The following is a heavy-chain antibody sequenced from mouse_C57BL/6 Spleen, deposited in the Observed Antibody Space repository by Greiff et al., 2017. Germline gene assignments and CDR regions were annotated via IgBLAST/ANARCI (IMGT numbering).Heavy chain of an antibody. CDR3: AREEDGSSYWYFDV. CDR2: IWSGGST. D-gene: IGHD1-1*01. CDR1: GFSLTSYG. J-gene: IGHJ1*03. V-gene: IGHV2-2*01. Sequence: VKLMESGPGLVQPSQSLSITCTVSGFSLTSYGVHWVRQSPGKGLEWLGVIWSGGSTDYNAAFISRLSISKDNSKSQVFFKMNSLQADDTAIYYCAREEDGSSYWYFDVWGTGTTVTVSS.